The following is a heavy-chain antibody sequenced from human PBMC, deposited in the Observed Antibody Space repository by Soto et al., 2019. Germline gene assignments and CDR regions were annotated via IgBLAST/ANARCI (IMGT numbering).Heavy chain of an antibody. CDR1: GYTFTGYY. Sequence: QVQLVQSGAEVKKPGASVKVSCKASGYTFTGYYMHWVRQAPGQGLEWMGWINPNSGGTNYAQKFQGWVTMTRDTSISTDYLELSSLSSDDTAVYYCARDRVAARRRPHYYYYGMAVWGQGTTVIVSS. CDR2: INPNSGGT. J-gene: IGHJ6*02. D-gene: IGHD6-6*01. CDR3: ARDRVAARRRPHYYYYGMAV. V-gene: IGHV1-2*04.